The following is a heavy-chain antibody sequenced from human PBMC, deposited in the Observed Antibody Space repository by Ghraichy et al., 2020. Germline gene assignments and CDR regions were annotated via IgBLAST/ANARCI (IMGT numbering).Heavy chain of an antibody. CDR2: IKQDGSEK. Sequence: GSLRLSCAASRFTFSSYWMSWVRQAPGKGLEWVANIKQDGSEKYYVGSVKGRFTISRDNAKNSLYVQMNSLRAEDTAVYYCARVRGYSYGSDAFDMWGQGIMVTVSS. CDR3: ARVRGYSYGSDAFDM. D-gene: IGHD5-18*01. CDR1: RFTFSSYW. J-gene: IGHJ3*02. V-gene: IGHV3-7*01.